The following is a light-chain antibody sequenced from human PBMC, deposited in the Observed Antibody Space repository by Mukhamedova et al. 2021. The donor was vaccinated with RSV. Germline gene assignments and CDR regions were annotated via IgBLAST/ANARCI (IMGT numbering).Light chain of an antibody. V-gene: IGKV1-5*03. CDR2: KAS. J-gene: IGKJ4*01. Sequence: WYQRRVHGKAPKLLIYKASSLESGVPSWFSGYGFGTEFTLTISSLQPDDFATYYCQQYITYPLTFGGGTKLET. CDR3: QQYITYPLT.